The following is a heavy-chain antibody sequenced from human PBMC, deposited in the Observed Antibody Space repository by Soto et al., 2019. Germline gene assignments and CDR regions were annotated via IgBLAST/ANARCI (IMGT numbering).Heavy chain of an antibody. V-gene: IGHV4-39*01. D-gene: IGHD5-18*01. J-gene: IGHJ4*02. CDR2: IYYSGST. CDR3: ATIGGYSYGFDY. Sequence: SETLSLTCTVSGGSISSSSYYWGWIRQPPGKGLEWIGSIYYSGSTYYNPSLKSRVTISVDTSKNQFSLKLSSVTAADTAVYYCATIGGYSYGFDYWGQGTLVTVSS. CDR1: GGSISSSSYY.